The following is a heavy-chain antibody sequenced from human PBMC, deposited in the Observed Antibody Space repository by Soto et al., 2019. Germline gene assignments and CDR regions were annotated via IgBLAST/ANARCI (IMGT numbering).Heavy chain of an antibody. CDR3: AIDSTGTIVRGVP. CDR1: GYTFPRYD. Sequence: ASVKVSCKASGYTFPRYDINWVRQATGQGLEWMGWMNPNSGNTGYAQKFQGRVTMTRNTSISTAYMELCSLRSEDTAVYYCAIDSTGTIVRGVPWGKGTRSTVSS. CDR2: MNPNSGNT. D-gene: IGHD3-10*01. V-gene: IGHV1-8*01. J-gene: IGHJ5*02.